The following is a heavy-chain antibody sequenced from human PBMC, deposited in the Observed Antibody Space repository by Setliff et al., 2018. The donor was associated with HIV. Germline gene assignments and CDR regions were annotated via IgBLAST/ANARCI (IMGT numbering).Heavy chain of an antibody. CDR1: GGSISSGGYY. V-gene: IGHV3-23*01. J-gene: IGHJ6*03. CDR3: HCFMAG. CDR2: VIRGGHNT. Sequence: ETLSLTCTVSGGSISSGGYYWSWVRQAPGKGLEWVSSVIRGGHNTFYADSVKGRFTISRDNSKDTLYLQMSGLTAEDTAVYYCHCFMAGWGKGTTVTV.